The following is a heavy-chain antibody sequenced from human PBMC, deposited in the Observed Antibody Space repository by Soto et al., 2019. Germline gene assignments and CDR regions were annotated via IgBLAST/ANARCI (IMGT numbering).Heavy chain of an antibody. Sequence: EVQLLESGGGLVQPGGSLRLSCAASGFTFSNYGMSWVRQAPGKGLEWVSVMSGSGGDAYYADSVKGRFTISRDNSKNMLYLQMNSLRAEDTAVYFCAKKVTIYAVDPADYWGQGTQVVVSS. CDR1: GFTFSNYG. D-gene: IGHD3-3*01. CDR2: MSGSGGDA. J-gene: IGHJ4*02. CDR3: AKKVTIYAVDPADY. V-gene: IGHV3-23*01.